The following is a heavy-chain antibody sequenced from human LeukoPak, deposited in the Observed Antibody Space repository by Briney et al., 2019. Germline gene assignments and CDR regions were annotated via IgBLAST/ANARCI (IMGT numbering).Heavy chain of an antibody. CDR1: GFTFSSYW. D-gene: IGHD6-19*01. V-gene: IGHV3-74*01. CDR3: ARGGGSSGWYGVDY. Sequence: GGPLRLSCTASGFTFSSYWMHWVRQAPGKGLLWVSRINGDGRRTNYAGSVKGRFTIHRDNAKNTVYLQLNSLRVEDTAVYYCARGGGSSGWYGVDYWGQGTLVTVSS. J-gene: IGHJ4*02. CDR2: INGDGRRT.